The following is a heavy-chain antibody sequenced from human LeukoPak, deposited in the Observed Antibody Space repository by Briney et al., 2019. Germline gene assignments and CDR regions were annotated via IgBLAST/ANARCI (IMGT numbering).Heavy chain of an antibody. V-gene: IGHV4-34*01. CDR2: INHIGST. Sequence: SETLSLTCAVYGGSFSVYYWSWIRQPPGKGLEWVGEINHIGSTNYNPSLKSRVTISVDTSKNQFYLKLSSVTAADTAVYYCARRGPGRIAVAHYYYYYMDVWGKGTTVTISS. CDR3: ARRGPGRIAVAHYYYYYMDV. CDR1: GGSFSVYY. J-gene: IGHJ6*03. D-gene: IGHD6-19*01.